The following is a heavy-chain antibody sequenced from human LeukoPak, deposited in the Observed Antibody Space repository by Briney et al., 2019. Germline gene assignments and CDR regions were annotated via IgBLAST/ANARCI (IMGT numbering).Heavy chain of an antibody. D-gene: IGHD4-17*01. CDR3: ARARRRSYGDYTWFDP. Sequence: ASETLSLTCAVYGGSFSGYYWSWIRQPPGKGLEWIGEINHSGSTNYNPSLKSRVTISVDTSKNQFSLKLSSVTAADTAVYYCARARRRSYGDYTWFDPWGQRTLVTVSS. CDR2: INHSGST. V-gene: IGHV4-34*01. CDR1: GGSFSGYY. J-gene: IGHJ5*02.